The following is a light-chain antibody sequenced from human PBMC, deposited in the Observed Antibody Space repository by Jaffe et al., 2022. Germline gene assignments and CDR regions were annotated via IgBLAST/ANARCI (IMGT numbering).Light chain of an antibody. Sequence: SYELTQPPSVSVSPGQTAIITCSGDKMHNQYASWYQKRSGQSPALLIFQDSKRPSGIPERFSGSISGNTATLTITETQAADEADYYCQAWDGSKGTVFGGGTRLTVL. CDR1: KMHNQY. CDR2: QDS. CDR3: QAWDGSKGTV. J-gene: IGLJ3*02. V-gene: IGLV3-1*01.